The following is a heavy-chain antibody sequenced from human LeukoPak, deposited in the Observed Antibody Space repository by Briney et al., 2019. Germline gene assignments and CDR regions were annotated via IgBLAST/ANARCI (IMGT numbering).Heavy chain of an antibody. V-gene: IGHV3-30-3*01. Sequence: GGSLRLSCAASGFTFSSYAMHWVRQAPGKGLEWVAVISYDGSNKYYADSVKGRFTISRDNSKNTLYLQMNSLRAEDTAVYYCSGGYYGSGRREPTWGQGTLVTVSS. CDR3: SGGYYGSGRREPT. J-gene: IGHJ5*02. CDR1: GFTFSSYA. D-gene: IGHD3-10*01. CDR2: ISYDGSNK.